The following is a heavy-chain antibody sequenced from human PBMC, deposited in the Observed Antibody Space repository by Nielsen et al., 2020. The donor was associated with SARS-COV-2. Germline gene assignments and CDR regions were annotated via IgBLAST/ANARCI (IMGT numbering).Heavy chain of an antibody. Sequence: WIRQPPGKGLEWIRSIFYSGSTYYNPSLKSRVTISVDTSKNQFSLKLSSVTAADTAVYYCTSRGDYGDYGELGYYYYYGMDVWGQGTTVTVSS. D-gene: IGHD4-17*01. CDR2: IFYSGST. CDR3: TSRGDYGDYGELGYYYYYGMDV. J-gene: IGHJ6*02. V-gene: IGHV4-39*01.